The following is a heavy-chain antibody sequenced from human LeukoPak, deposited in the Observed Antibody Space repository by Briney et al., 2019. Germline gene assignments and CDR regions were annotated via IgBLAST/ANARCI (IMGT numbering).Heavy chain of an antibody. J-gene: IGHJ4*02. CDR3: ARGGDSKFTEIDY. Sequence: ASAKVSCKASGDTFSSQAISWVRQVPGQGLEWMGGIIPMFGTANYAQKFQGRVTITADESTSTAYMELSSLKSEDTAVYYCARGGDSKFTEIDYWGQGTLVTVSS. CDR1: GDTFSSQA. CDR2: IIPMFGTA. D-gene: IGHD4-17*01. V-gene: IGHV1-69*13.